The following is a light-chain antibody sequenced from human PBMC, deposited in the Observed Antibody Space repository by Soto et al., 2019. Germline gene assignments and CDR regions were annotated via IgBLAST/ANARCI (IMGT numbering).Light chain of an antibody. CDR1: QSVSSSY. V-gene: IGKV3-20*01. J-gene: IGKJ5*01. Sequence: EVVFTQSPGTLSLSPVERATLSWSAIQSVSSSYLSWYHQEPVQAPRLLIYGASSRPTGIPDRFSGSGSGTDFTLTISRLEPEDFAVYYCQQYGSSPPITFGQGTRLEIK. CDR3: QQYGSSPPIT. CDR2: GAS.